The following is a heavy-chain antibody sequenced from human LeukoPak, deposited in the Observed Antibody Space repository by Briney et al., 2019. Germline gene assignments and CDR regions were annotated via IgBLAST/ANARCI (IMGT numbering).Heavy chain of an antibody. D-gene: IGHD3-10*01. V-gene: IGHV3-30*09. CDR1: KFTFNNYA. Sequence: PGGSLRLSCAASKFTFNNYAMHWVRQAPGKGLEWMLIISSDGSYKYYADSVKGRFAISRDNSNNTLYLQMNSLRAEDTAVYYCARSGNYYVSGRSAFDIWGQGTMVTVYS. J-gene: IGHJ3*02. CDR3: ARSGNYYVSGRSAFDI. CDR2: ISSDGSYK.